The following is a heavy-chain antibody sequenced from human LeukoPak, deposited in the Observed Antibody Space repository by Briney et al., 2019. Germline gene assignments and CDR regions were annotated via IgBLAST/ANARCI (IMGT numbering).Heavy chain of an antibody. CDR2: IYYSGST. V-gene: IGHV4-39*07. D-gene: IGHD5-24*01. Sequence: SETLSLTCTVSGGSISSSSYYWGWIRQPPGKGLEWIGSIYYSGSTYYNPSLKSRVTISVDTSKNQFSLKLSSVTAADTAVYYCARWGLTRRWPYYYGMDVWGQGTTVTVSS. J-gene: IGHJ6*02. CDR1: GGSISSSSYY. CDR3: ARWGLTRRWPYYYGMDV.